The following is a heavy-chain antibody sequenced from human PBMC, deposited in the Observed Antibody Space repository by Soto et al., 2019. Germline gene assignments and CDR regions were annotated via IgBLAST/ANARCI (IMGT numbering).Heavy chain of an antibody. CDR2: ISGSGGST. J-gene: IGHJ4*02. D-gene: IGHD3-16*02. CDR3: AKAPPPRYDYVWGSYRTYYFDY. V-gene: IGHV3-23*01. CDR1: GFTFSSYA. Sequence: GGSLRLSCAASGFTFSSYAMSWVRQAPGKGLEWVSAISGSGGSTYYADSVKGRFTISRDNSKNTLYLQMNSLRAEDTAVYYCAKAPPPRYDYVWGSYRTYYFDYWGQGTLVTVSS.